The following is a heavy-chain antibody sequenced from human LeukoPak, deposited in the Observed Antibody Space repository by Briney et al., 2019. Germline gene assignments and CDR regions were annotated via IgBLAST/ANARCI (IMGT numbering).Heavy chain of an antibody. Sequence: PGGSLRLSCAASGFTFSGSAMHWVRQASGKGLEWVGRIRSKANSYATAYAASVKGRFTISRDDSKSTAYLQMNSLKTEDTAVYYCTIRYVAFDIWGQGTMVTVSS. CDR3: TIRYVAFDI. D-gene: IGHD3-16*01. V-gene: IGHV3-73*01. CDR1: GFTFSGSA. J-gene: IGHJ3*02. CDR2: IRSKANSYAT.